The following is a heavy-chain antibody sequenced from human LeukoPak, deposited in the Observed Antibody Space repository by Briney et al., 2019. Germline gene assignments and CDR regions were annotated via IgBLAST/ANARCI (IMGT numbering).Heavy chain of an antibody. Sequence: GGSLRLSCAASGFTFSHYSMNWVRQAPGKGLEWVSYISSSSSTIYYADSVKGRFTISRDNAKNSLYLQMNSLRAEDTAVYYCAREADYWGQGTLVTVSS. CDR3: AREADY. CDR2: ISSSSSTI. V-gene: IGHV3-48*01. J-gene: IGHJ4*02. CDR1: GFTFSHYS.